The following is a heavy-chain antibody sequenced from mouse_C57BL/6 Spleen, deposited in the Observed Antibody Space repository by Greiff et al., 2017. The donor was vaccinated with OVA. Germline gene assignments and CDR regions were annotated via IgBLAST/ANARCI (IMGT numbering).Heavy chain of an antibody. J-gene: IGHJ4*01. CDR1: GFSFTSYG. Sequence: VKLQESGPGLVAPSQSLSISCTVSGFSFTSYGVSWVRQPPGKGLEWLGVIWGDGSTNYHSAPISRLTISKDNSKSQVFLKLNSLQTDDTATYYCAKDSTTVVPHAMDYWGQGTSVTVSS. D-gene: IGHD1-1*01. CDR2: IWGDGST. CDR3: AKDSTTVVPHAMDY. V-gene: IGHV2-3*01.